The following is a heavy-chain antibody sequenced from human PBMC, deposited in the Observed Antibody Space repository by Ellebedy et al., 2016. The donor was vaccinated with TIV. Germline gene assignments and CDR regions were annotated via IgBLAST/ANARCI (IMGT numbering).Heavy chain of an antibody. J-gene: IGHJ3*02. Sequence: GESLKISCDVSGFTFDIYAMHWVRQAPGKGLEWLAVISYDGSKKNYADSVKGRITISRDNSKNTLDLQMNSLRPEDTAVYYCAREGANNYGTDAFDIWGQGTMVTVSS. D-gene: IGHD3-10*01. CDR3: AREGANNYGTDAFDI. CDR1: GFTFDIYA. V-gene: IGHV3-30*04. CDR2: ISYDGSKK.